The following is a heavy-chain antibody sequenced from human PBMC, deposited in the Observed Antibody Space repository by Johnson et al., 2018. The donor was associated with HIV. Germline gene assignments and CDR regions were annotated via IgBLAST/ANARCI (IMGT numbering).Heavy chain of an antibody. CDR3: ARGSRYCSGGSCPEAFDI. Sequence: QVQLVETGGGVVQPGTSLRLSCAASGFTFSRCGMHWVRQAPGKGLEWAAVISTDGSAKYYAYSVKGRFTISKDNSKNTLYLQMNSLRDEDTALYFCARGSRYCSGGSCPEAFDIWGQGTMVTVSS. CDR1: GFTFSRCG. D-gene: IGHD2-15*01. CDR2: ISTDGSAK. V-gene: IGHV3-30*03. J-gene: IGHJ3*02.